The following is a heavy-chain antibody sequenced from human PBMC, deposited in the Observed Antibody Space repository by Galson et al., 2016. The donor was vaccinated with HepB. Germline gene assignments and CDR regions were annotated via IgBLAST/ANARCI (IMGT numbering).Heavy chain of an antibody. CDR2: IYYSGST. V-gene: IGHV4-59*13. D-gene: IGHD1-7*01. CDR1: GGSISGYY. CDR3: AAGYNWDF. J-gene: IGHJ1*01. Sequence: SETLSLTCTVSGGSISGYYCAWIRQPPGKGLEWIGYIYYSGSTNYNPSLKSRVTISADPSKNQFSLNLSSVTAADTAVYYCAAGYNWDFWGPGTLVSVS.